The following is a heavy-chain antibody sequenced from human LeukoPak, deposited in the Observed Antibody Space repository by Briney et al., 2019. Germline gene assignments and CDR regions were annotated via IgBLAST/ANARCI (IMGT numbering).Heavy chain of an antibody. CDR3: ARQVFSYYYMDV. D-gene: IGHD2-21*01. Sequence: ASLKVSCKASGYTFTSYGISWVRQAPGQGLEWMGWISAYNGNTNYAQKLQGRVTMTTDTSTSTAYMELRSLRSDDTAVYYCARQVFSYYYMDVWGKGTTVTVSS. CDR1: GYTFTSYG. CDR2: ISAYNGNT. J-gene: IGHJ6*03. V-gene: IGHV1-18*01.